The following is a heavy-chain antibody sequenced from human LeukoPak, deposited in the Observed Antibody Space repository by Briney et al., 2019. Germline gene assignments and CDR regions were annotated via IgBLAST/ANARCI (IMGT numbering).Heavy chain of an antibody. D-gene: IGHD1-7*01. Sequence: SETLSLTCAVYGGSFSNYYWSWIRQPPGKGLEWIGEINDGGRINYNPPLMSRVTVSVDTSKNQFSLRLTSVTATDTAVYYCARRWNYGRNYYIDVWGNGATVSVSS. J-gene: IGHJ6*03. CDR1: GGSFSNYY. CDR2: INDGGRI. V-gene: IGHV4-34*01. CDR3: ARRWNYGRNYYIDV.